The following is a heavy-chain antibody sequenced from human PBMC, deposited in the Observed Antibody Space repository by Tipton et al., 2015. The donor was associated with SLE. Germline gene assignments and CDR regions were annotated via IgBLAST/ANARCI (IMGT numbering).Heavy chain of an antibody. CDR1: GGSISSGDYY. CDR2: IYYSGST. CDR3: ARDRPDYYFDY. J-gene: IGHJ4*02. Sequence: TLSLTCTVSGGSISSGDYYWSWIRQHPGKGLEWIGDIYYSGSTYYNPSLKSRVTISVDTSKNQFSLKLSSVTAADTAVYYCARDRPDYYFDYWGQGILVTVSS. D-gene: IGHD1-14*01. V-gene: IGHV4-31*03.